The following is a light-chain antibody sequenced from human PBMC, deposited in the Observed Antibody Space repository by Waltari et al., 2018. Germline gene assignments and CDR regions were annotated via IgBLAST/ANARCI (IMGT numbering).Light chain of an antibody. CDR3: SSYTQSRTRV. CDR2: GVT. J-gene: IGLJ3*02. V-gene: IGLV2-23*02. Sequence: QSALTQSASVPGSPGQSITLPCTWPSRNVGAYILVYWYQHLPGRAPKLILSGVTKRPSGISDRFSGSKSGNTASLTISGLQSEDEADYYCSSYTQSRTRVFGGGTKVTVL. CDR1: SRNVGAYIL.